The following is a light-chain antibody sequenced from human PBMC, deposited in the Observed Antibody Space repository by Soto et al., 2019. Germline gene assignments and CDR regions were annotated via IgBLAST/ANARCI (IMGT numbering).Light chain of an antibody. Sequence: QSALTQPPSASGTPGQRVTISCSGSSSNIGTNTVIWYQQLPGAAPKLLIYSDNQRPSGVPDRFSGSKSGTSASLAISGLQSEDEADYYCAAWDDSLNGPVFGTGTKVTVL. J-gene: IGLJ1*01. V-gene: IGLV1-44*01. CDR2: SDN. CDR3: AAWDDSLNGPV. CDR1: SSNIGTNT.